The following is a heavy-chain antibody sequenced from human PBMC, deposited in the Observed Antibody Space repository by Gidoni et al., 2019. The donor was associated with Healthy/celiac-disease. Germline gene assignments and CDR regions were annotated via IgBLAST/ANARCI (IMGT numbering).Heavy chain of an antibody. Sequence: QVQLVQSGAEVKKPGASVKVSCKASGYTFTGYYMHWVRQAPGQGLEWMGWINPNSGSTNYAQKFQGRVTMTRDTSISTAYMELSRLRSDDTAVYYCAREGIAVAERRGRYFDYWGQGTLVTVSS. D-gene: IGHD6-19*01. CDR3: AREGIAVAERRGRYFDY. J-gene: IGHJ4*02. CDR2: INPNSGST. CDR1: GYTFTGYY. V-gene: IGHV1-2*02.